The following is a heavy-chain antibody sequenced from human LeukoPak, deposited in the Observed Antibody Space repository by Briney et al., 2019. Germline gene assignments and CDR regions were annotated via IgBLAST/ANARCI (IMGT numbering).Heavy chain of an antibody. J-gene: IGHJ4*02. Sequence: GGSLRLSCAASGFTFSSYSMNWVRQAPGKGLEWVSSISSSSSYIYYADSVKGRFTISRDNAKNSLYLQMNSLRAEDTAVYYCAREKITMVFFDYWGQGTLVTVSS. CDR3: AREKITMVFFDY. CDR2: ISSSSSYI. D-gene: IGHD3-10*01. V-gene: IGHV3-21*01. CDR1: GFTFSSYS.